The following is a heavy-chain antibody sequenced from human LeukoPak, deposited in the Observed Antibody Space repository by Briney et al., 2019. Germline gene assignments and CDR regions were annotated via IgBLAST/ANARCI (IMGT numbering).Heavy chain of an antibody. CDR3: ARAAGDYSWYFDL. V-gene: IGHV4-59*01. Sequence: PSETLSLTCTVSGGSISSYYWSWIRQPPGKGLEWIGYIYYSGSTNYNPPLKSRVTISVDTSKNQLSLKLSSVTAADTAVYYCARAAGDYSWYFDLWGRGTLVTVSS. CDR1: GGSISSYY. J-gene: IGHJ2*01. D-gene: IGHD4-11*01. CDR2: IYYSGST.